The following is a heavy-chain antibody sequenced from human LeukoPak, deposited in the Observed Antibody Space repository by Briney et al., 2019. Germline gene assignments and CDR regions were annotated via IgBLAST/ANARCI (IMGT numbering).Heavy chain of an antibody. V-gene: IGHV4-34*01. CDR1: GGSFSGYY. Sequence: SSETLSLTCAAYGGSFSGYYWSWIRQPPGKGLEWIGEINHSGSTNYTPSLKSRVTISVDTSKNQFSLKLSSVTAADTAVYYCVAMVRGVKGAHFNYWGQGTLVTVSS. CDR2: INHSGST. D-gene: IGHD3-10*01. J-gene: IGHJ4*02. CDR3: VAMVRGVKGAHFNY.